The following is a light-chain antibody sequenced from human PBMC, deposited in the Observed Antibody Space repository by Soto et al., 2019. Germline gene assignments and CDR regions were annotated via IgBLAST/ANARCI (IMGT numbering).Light chain of an antibody. CDR1: QSISSW. V-gene: IGKV1-5*03. Sequence: DIQMTQSPSTLSASVGDRVTITCRASQSISSWLAWYQQKPGKAPKVLIYKASNLESGVPSRFSGSGSGTEFTLTISSLQPDDFGTYYCQQYNNYPRTFGQGTKVEL. J-gene: IGKJ1*01. CDR2: KAS. CDR3: QQYNNYPRT.